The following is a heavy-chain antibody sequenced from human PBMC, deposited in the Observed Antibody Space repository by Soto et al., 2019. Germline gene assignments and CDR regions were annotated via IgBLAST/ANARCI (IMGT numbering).Heavy chain of an antibody. CDR3: ARHGRAAAQPDY. D-gene: IGHD6-13*01. Sequence: GESLEISCKGSGYSFTSYWISWVRQMPGKGLEWMGRIDPSDSYTNYSPSFQGHVTISADKSISTAYLQWSSLKASDTALYYCARHGRAAAQPDYWGQGTLVTVS. CDR1: GYSFTSYW. CDR2: IDPSDSYT. J-gene: IGHJ4*02. V-gene: IGHV5-10-1*01.